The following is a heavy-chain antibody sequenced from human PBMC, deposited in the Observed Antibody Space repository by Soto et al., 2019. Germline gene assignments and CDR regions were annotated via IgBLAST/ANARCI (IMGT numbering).Heavy chain of an antibody. CDR1: GGSFSGYD. CDR2: INHSGST. J-gene: IGHJ4*02. Sequence: SETLCLTCAVYGGSFSGYDGSWIRQPPGKGLEWIGEINHSGSTNYNPSLKSRVTISVDTSKNQFSLKLSSVTAADTAVYYCARVGGHISYWGQGTLVTVSS. CDR3: ARVGGHISY. V-gene: IGHV4-34*01. D-gene: IGHD2-15*01.